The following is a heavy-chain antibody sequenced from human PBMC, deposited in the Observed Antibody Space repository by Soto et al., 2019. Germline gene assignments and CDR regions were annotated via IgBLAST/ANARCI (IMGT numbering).Heavy chain of an antibody. D-gene: IGHD3-16*02. CDR3: TTDSYYDYVWGSYRPDAFDI. V-gene: IGHV3-15*07. CDR2: IKSKTDGGTT. Sequence: GGSLRLSCAASGFTFSNAWMNWVRQAPGKGLEWVGRIKSKTDGGTTDYAAPVKGGFTISRDDSKNTLYLQMNSLKTEDTAVYYCTTDSYYDYVWGSYRPDAFDIWGQGTMVTVSS. J-gene: IGHJ3*02. CDR1: GFTFSNAW.